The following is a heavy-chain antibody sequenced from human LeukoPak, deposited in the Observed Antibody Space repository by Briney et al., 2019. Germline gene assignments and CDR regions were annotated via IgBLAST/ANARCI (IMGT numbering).Heavy chain of an antibody. V-gene: IGHV4-30-4*01. CDR1: GGSISSGDYY. CDR3: ASASIRGWFDP. CDR2: IYYSGST. J-gene: IGHJ5*02. D-gene: IGHD2-2*01. Sequence: SETLSLTCTVSGGSISSGDYYWSWIRQPPGKGLEWIGYIYYSGSTYYNPSLKSRVTISVDTSKNQFSLKLSSVTAADTAVYYCASASIRGWFDPWGQGTLVTVSS.